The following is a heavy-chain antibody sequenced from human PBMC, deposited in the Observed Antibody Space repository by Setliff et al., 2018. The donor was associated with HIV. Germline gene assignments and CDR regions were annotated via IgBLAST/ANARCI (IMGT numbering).Heavy chain of an antibody. CDR2: IYATGST. CDR1: GDSISGYY. Sequence: SETLSLTCTVSGDSISGYYWSWIRQSPGKGLEWIGFIYATGSTYYNPSLKSRVSISIDTSKNQFSLKLSSVTAADTAVYFCARDGYTNGYGYYYFYMDVWGKGTTVTVSS. D-gene: IGHD5-18*01. V-gene: IGHV4-4*08. CDR3: ARDGYTNGYGYYYFYMDV. J-gene: IGHJ6*03.